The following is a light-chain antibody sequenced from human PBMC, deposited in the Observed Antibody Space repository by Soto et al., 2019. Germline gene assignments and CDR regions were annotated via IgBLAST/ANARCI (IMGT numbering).Light chain of an antibody. Sequence: QSALTQPASVFGSPGQSITISCTGTSSDVGGYNYVSWYQQHPGKAPKLMIYDVSNRPSGVSNRFSGSKSGNTASLTISGLLAEDEADYYCSSYTSSSTVVFGGGTKLTVL. CDR2: DVS. CDR3: SSYTSSSTVV. V-gene: IGLV2-14*01. CDR1: SSDVGGYNY. J-gene: IGLJ2*01.